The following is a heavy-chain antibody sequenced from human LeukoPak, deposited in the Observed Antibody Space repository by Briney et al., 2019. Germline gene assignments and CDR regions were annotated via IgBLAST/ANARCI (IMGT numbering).Heavy chain of an antibody. J-gene: IGHJ4*02. V-gene: IGHV3-7*01. CDR2: IKQEGSKR. D-gene: IGHD3-3*01. CDR3: ARYDNWSCYSFDY. Sequence: GGSLRLSCAASGFTFSTNWMSWVRQAPGKGLEQVAKIKQEGSKRYYADCLKGRFTISKDNAKNSVYLQMNSLRAEDTAVYYCARYDNWSCYSFDYWGEGTLVTVSS. CDR1: GFTFSTNW.